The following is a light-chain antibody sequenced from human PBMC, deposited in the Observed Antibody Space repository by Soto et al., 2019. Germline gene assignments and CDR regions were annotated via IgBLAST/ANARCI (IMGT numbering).Light chain of an antibody. J-gene: IGKJ2*01. CDR1: QGISTY. Sequence: DIQMTQSPSSLSASVGDRVTITCRASQGISTYLVWYQQRQGRAPKLLIYDASSLLSGVPSRFIGSGSGTDFTLTISSLQPEDFATYYCQQSYRTPYTFGQGTKLET. CDR3: QQSYRTPYT. V-gene: IGKV1-39*01. CDR2: DAS.